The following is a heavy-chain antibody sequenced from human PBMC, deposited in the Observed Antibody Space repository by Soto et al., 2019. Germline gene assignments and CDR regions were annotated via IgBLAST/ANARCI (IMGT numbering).Heavy chain of an antibody. CDR3: AKARVSNRGYADAFDM. V-gene: IGHV3-33*06. J-gene: IGHJ3*02. D-gene: IGHD5-12*01. CDR1: GFTFSRYG. Sequence: QVQLVESGGGVVQPGRSLRLSCAASGFTFSRYGMNWVRQAPGKGLEWVAGIGFDGNSKYYADSVKGRLTIYRDNSKSRLYVQMNSLRVEDTAVYYCAKARVSNRGYADAFDMWGQGTRVTVS. CDR2: IGFDGNSK.